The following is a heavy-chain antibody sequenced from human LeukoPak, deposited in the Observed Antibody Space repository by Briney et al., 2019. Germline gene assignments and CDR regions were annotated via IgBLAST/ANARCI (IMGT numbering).Heavy chain of an antibody. Sequence: PGGSLRLSCAASGFTVSTNYMSWVRQAPGKGLEWVSVIYSGGTTYYADSVKGRFTISRDNSKNTLYLQMGSLRAEDMAVYYCARAGGYHYDSSGYNFDYWGQGTLVTVSS. CDR1: GFTVSTNY. J-gene: IGHJ4*02. CDR3: ARAGGYHYDSSGYNFDY. D-gene: IGHD3-22*01. V-gene: IGHV3-66*02. CDR2: IYSGGTT.